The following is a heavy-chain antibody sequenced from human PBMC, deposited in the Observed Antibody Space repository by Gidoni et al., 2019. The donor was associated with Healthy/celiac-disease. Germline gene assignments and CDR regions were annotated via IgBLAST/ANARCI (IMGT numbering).Heavy chain of an antibody. J-gene: IGHJ4*02. Sequence: QLQLQESGPGLVKPSETLSLTCTVSGGSISSSSYYWGWIRQPPGKGLEWIGSIYYSGSTYYNPSLKSRVTISVDTSKNQFSLKLSSVTAADTAVYYCARQGYCSGGSCYLVAQEWDYWGQGTLVTVSS. CDR3: ARQGYCSGGSCYLVAQEWDY. CDR2: IYYSGST. D-gene: IGHD2-15*01. V-gene: IGHV4-39*01. CDR1: GGSISSSSYY.